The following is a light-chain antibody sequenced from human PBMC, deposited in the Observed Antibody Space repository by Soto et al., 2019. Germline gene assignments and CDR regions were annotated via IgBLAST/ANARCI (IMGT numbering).Light chain of an antibody. Sequence: QSVLTQPASVSGSPGQSITISCSGSNRDVGRYNYVSWYQQYPGKAPKLLIYDVSNRPSGVSNRFSGSKSGNTASLTLSGLRAEDEAEYYCYSYAGGNPHYVFGTGTKVTVL. V-gene: IGLV2-14*03. CDR3: YSYAGGNPHYV. J-gene: IGLJ1*01. CDR1: NRDVGRYNY. CDR2: DVS.